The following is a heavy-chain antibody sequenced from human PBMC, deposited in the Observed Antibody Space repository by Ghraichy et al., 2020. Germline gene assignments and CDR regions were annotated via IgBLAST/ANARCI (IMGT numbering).Heavy chain of an antibody. J-gene: IGHJ4*02. CDR1: GFTFSSYA. V-gene: IGHV3-23*01. CDR2: ISGSGGGT. Sequence: GSLRLSCAASGFTFSSYAMSWVRQAPGKGLEWVSAISGSGGGTYYADSVKGRFTISRDNSKNTLYLQMNSLRAEDTAVYYCAKDAVSVHILTGSHMGTLDYWGQGTLVTVSS. D-gene: IGHD3-9*01. CDR3: AKDAVSVHILTGSHMGTLDY.